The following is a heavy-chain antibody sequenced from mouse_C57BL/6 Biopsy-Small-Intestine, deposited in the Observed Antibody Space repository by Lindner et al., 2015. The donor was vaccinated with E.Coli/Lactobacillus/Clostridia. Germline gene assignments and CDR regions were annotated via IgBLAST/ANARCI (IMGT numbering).Heavy chain of an antibody. J-gene: IGHJ2*01. Sequence: VQLQESGPELVKPGAAVKISCKASGYTFSNYWMSWVKQRPGKGFEWIGQIYPGDGDTNYNGKFKGKATLTADKSSSTAYMQLSSLTSEDSAVYFCARSPSPYFDYWGQGTTLTVSS. V-gene: IGHV1-80*01. CDR2: IYPGDGDT. CDR3: ARSPSPYFDY. CDR1: GYTFSNYW. D-gene: IGHD6-1*01.